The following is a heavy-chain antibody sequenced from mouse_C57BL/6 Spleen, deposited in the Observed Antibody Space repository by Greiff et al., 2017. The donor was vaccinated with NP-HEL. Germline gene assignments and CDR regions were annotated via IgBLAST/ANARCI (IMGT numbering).Heavy chain of an antibody. V-gene: IGHV1-50*01. Sequence: QVQLQQPGAELVKPGASVKLSCKASGYTFTSYWMQWVKQRPGQGLEWIGEIDPSDSYTNYNQKFKGKATLTVDTSSSTAYMQLSSLTSEDSAVYYCASGRNSTSDYWGQGTTLTVSS. CDR2: IDPSDSYT. CDR1: GYTFTSYW. D-gene: IGHD5-1*01. J-gene: IGHJ2*01. CDR3: ASGRNSTSDY.